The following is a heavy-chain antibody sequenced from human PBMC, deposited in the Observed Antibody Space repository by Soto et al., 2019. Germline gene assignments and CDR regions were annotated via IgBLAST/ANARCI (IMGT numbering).Heavy chain of an antibody. D-gene: IGHD6-6*01. CDR1: GFTFSSYS. CDR3: ARGDIAARRGSLDY. J-gene: IGHJ4*02. V-gene: IGHV3-48*01. CDR2: ISGGSSAI. Sequence: EVQLVESGGGLVQPGGSLRLSCAASGFTFSSYSMNWVRQAPGKGLEWGSYISGGSSAIYFADSVKGRYTISRDNDKNSLFLQMNSLRAEDTAVYYCARGDIAARRGSLDYWGQGTLVTVSS.